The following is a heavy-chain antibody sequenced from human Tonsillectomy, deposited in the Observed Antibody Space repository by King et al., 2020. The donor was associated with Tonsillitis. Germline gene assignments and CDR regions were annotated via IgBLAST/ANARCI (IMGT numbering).Heavy chain of an antibody. D-gene: IGHD4-17*01. CDR1: GFTFSSFA. Sequence: VQLVESGGGLVQFGGSLRLSCAASGFTFSSFAMSWVRQAPGKGLEWVSLFSGSVGSTYYEDSVKGRFTISRDNSKNTWYLQMNSLRAEDTAVYYGAKKAGPAGYGPIDYWGQGTLVTVSS. V-gene: IGHV3-23*04. CDR3: AKKAGPAGYGPIDY. CDR2: FSGSVGST. J-gene: IGHJ4*02.